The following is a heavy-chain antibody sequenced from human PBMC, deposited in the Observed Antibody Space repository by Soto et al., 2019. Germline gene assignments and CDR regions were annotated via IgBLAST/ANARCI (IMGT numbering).Heavy chain of an antibody. J-gene: IGHJ4*02. CDR3: ARALEEYYYDSAGYYSGY. CDR2: IVPVFGTA. V-gene: IGHV1-69*12. CDR1: GGTFSTCA. D-gene: IGHD3-22*01. Sequence: QVRLVQSGAEVKKPGSSVKVSCKASGGTFSTCAITWVRQAPGQGLEWMGGIVPVFGTAHYAQKFQGRVTITADESTNTAFMEMSSLRSEDTAVYYCARALEEYYYDSAGYYSGYWGQGTLVTVST.